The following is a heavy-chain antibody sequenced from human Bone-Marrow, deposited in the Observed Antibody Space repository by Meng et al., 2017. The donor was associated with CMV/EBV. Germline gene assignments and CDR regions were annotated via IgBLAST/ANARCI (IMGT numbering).Heavy chain of an antibody. CDR3: ARGTSTYYDFWSGYSGWYYGMDV. Sequence: ASVKVSCKVSGYTLTELSRHWVRQAPGKGLEWMGGFDPEDGETIYAQKFQGRVTMTEDTSTDTAYMELSSLRSEDTAVYYCARGTSTYYDFWSGYSGWYYGMDVWGQGTTVTGSS. CDR2: FDPEDGET. V-gene: IGHV1-24*01. J-gene: IGHJ6*01. D-gene: IGHD3-3*01. CDR1: GYTLTELS.